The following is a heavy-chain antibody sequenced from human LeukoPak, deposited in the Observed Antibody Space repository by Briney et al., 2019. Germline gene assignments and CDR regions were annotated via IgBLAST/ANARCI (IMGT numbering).Heavy chain of an antibody. D-gene: IGHD3-3*01. CDR2: ISSSGSTI. V-gene: IGHV3-11*01. CDR3: ARLLTYYDFWSGAYSQHDAFDI. Sequence: GGSLRLSCAASGFTFSDYYMSWIRQAPGNGLEWVSYISSSGSTIYYADSVKGRFTISRDNAKNSLYLQMNSLRAEDTAVYYCARLLTYYDFWSGAYSQHDAFDIWGQGTMVTVSS. J-gene: IGHJ3*02. CDR1: GFTFSDYY.